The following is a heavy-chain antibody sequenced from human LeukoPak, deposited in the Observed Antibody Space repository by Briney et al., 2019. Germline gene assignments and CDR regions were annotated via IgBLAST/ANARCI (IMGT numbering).Heavy chain of an antibody. D-gene: IGHD3-3*01. CDR2: IIPIFGTA. J-gene: IGHJ6*02. CDR1: GGTFSSYA. V-gene: IGHV1-69*13. CDR3: ARDRLGVSDFVPYGMDV. Sequence: AASVKVSCKASGGTFSSYAISWVRQAPGQGLEWMGGIIPIFGTANYAQKFQGRVTITADESTSTAYMELSSLRSEDTAVYYCARDRLGVSDFVPYGMDVWGQGTTVTVSS.